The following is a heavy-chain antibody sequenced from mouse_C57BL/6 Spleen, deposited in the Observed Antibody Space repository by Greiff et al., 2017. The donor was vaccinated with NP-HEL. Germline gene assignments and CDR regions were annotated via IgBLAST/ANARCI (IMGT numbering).Heavy chain of an antibody. CDR1: GYSITSDY. CDR2: ISDSGST. J-gene: IGHJ2*01. D-gene: IGHD4-1*01. CDR3: DRFRTGIDY. Sequence: EVQVVESGPGLAKPSQTLSLTCSVSGYSITSDYWNWVRKFPGNKLEYMGYISDSGSTYYNPSLKSRISITRDTTRNQYYLLLNFVTTEETATSYCDRFRTGIDYWGQGTTLTVSS. V-gene: IGHV3-8*01.